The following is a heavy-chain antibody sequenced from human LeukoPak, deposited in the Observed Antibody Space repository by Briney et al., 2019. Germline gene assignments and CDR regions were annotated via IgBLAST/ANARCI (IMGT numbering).Heavy chain of an antibody. J-gene: IGHJ3*02. Sequence: ASVKVSCKASGYTFTSYYMHWVRQAPGQGLEWMGIINPSGGSTSYAQKFQGRVTMTRDMSTSTVYMELSSLRSEDTAVYYCARNMVRGANFDAFDIWGQGTMVTVSS. CDR3: ARNMVRGANFDAFDI. CDR1: GYTFTSYY. D-gene: IGHD3-10*01. CDR2: INPSGGST. V-gene: IGHV1-46*01.